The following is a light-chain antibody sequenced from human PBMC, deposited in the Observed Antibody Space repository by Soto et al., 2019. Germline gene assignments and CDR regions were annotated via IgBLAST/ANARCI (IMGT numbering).Light chain of an antibody. CDR1: QSITTH. Sequence: DIQMTQSPSSLSTSVGDRVTITCRASQSITTHLNWYQQKPGKAPSLLIFAADNLQDGVPSRFSGSGSGRDFSLTISSLKPEDFATYYCQQSYDMPWTFGQGTKVDIK. J-gene: IGKJ1*01. V-gene: IGKV1-39*01. CDR2: AAD. CDR3: QQSYDMPWT.